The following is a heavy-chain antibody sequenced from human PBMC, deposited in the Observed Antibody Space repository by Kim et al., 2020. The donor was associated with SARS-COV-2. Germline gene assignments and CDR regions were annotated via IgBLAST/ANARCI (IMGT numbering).Heavy chain of an antibody. CDR2: MIPIFGTS. CDR1: GDTFNTYG. CDR3: ASTVFGGSNSRYYFDF. Sequence: SVKVSCKASGDTFNTYGISWVRQAPGQGLEWLGGMIPIFGTSRYAQKFQGRVTMTADKFTSTAYMDLSSLTSEDTAVYYCASTVFGGSNSRYYFDFWGQGNLVTVSS. J-gene: IGHJ4*02. D-gene: IGHD3-3*01. V-gene: IGHV1-69*06.